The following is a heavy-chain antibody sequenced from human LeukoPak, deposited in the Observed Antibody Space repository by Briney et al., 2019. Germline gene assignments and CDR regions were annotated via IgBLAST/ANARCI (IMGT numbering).Heavy chain of an antibody. V-gene: IGHV1-69*13. CDR3: ARSPGVAVAGTGRYYYYYMDV. D-gene: IGHD6-19*01. Sequence: ASVKVSCKASGGTFSSYAISWVRQAPGQGLEWMGGIIPIFGTANYAQKFQGRVTITADESTSTAYMELSSLRSEDPAVYYCARSPGVAVAGTGRYYYYYMDVWGKGTTVTVSS. J-gene: IGHJ6*03. CDR2: IIPIFGTA. CDR1: GGTFSSYA.